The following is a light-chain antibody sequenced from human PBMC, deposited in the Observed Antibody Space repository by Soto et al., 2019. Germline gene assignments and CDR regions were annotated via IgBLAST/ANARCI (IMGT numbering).Light chain of an antibody. CDR1: QSVNSW. V-gene: IGKV1-5*01. J-gene: IGKJ1*01. Sequence: DIQMTQSPSTLSAYVGDRVTITCRASQSVNSWLAWYQQKPGRAPKLLIYSVSNLDSGVPSRFSGSGSGTEFTLTISRLQPDDFATYYCQQFSSYSRTFGQGTKLEMK. CDR2: SVS. CDR3: QQFSSYSRT.